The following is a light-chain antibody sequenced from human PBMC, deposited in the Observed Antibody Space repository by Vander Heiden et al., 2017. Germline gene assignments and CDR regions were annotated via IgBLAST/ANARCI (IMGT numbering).Light chain of an antibody. Sequence: VPLGERATINCKSSQSVLYSSSNRNYLAWYQQKPGQPPKLLIYWASTRESGVPDRFSGSGSGTDFTLTISSLQAEDVAVYYCQQEDSAPITFGGGTKVEIK. J-gene: IGKJ4*01. V-gene: IGKV4-1*01. CDR1: QSVLYSSSNRNY. CDR3: QQEDSAPIT. CDR2: WAS.